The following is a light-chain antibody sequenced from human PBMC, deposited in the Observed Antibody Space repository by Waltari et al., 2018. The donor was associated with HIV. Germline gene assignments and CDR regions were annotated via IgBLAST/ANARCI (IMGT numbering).Light chain of an antibody. J-gene: IGLJ3*02. CDR1: DSNIGSNY. CDR3: ASWDDNLNSWV. V-gene: IGLV1-47*01. CDR2: KNN. Sequence: QSVVTQPPSASGTPGQRVTTSCSGSDSNIGSNYVYWYQDLPGTAPNLLIYKNNKPSSGVPDRFSGSKSVTSASPAISGLRSEDEADYYCASWDDNLNSWVFGGGTKLTVL.